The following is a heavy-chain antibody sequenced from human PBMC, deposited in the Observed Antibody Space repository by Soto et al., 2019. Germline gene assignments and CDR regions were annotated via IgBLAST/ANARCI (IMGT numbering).Heavy chain of an antibody. V-gene: IGHV4-34*01. CDR3: GRGAVPGIDP. J-gene: IGHJ5*02. CDR2: INHSGST. CDR1: GGSFRGYY. D-gene: IGHD6-19*01. Sequence: PAETLSLTCAVYGGSFRGYYWTWIRQPPGKGLEWIGEINHSGSTNSNPSLKSRVTLSVDTSKNQFSLRLRSMTAADTAVYYCGRGAVPGIDPWGQGTLVTVSS.